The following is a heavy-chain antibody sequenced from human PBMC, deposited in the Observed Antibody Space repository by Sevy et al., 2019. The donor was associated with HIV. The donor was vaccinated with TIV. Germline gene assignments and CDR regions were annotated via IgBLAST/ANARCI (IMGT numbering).Heavy chain of an antibody. J-gene: IGHJ4*02. Sequence: GGCLRLSCAASGFSFNTYTFYWVRQAPGEGLEWVSSISSSGVYEYYADSVRGRFTISRDNAKNSLSLQMNGLRVEDTGCCYCARLPDSGGRGRADYWGQGTRVTVSS. CDR1: GFSFNTYT. CDR3: ARLPDSGGRGRADY. CDR2: ISSSGVYE. V-gene: IGHV3-21*01. D-gene: IGHD1-26*01.